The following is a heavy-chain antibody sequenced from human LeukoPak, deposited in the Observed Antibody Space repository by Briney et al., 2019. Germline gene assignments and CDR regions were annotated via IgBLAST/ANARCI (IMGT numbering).Heavy chain of an antibody. CDR1: GFTFSSYS. J-gene: IGHJ4*02. D-gene: IGHD6-19*01. Sequence: NPGGSLRLSCAASGFTFSSYSMNWVRQAPGKGLEWVSSISSSSSYIYYADSVKGRFTISRDNAKNSLYLQMDSLRAEDTAIYYCARCSGWAFKNWGQGNLVTVSS. V-gene: IGHV3-21*01. CDR3: ARCSGWAFKN. CDR2: ISSSSSYI.